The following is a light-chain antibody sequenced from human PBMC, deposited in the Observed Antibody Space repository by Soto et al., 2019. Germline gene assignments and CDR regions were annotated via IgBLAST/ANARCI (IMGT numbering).Light chain of an antibody. Sequence: AIQMTQSPSSRSASVGDRVAISCRASQDFRNTLAWYQQKPGEAPKLLIFAASNLQSGVPSRFSGSGSGTEFTLTISSLQPDDFATYYCQQYDTSPLTFGGGTKVHIK. CDR3: QQYDTSPLT. V-gene: IGKV1-6*01. CDR1: QDFRNT. J-gene: IGKJ4*01. CDR2: AAS.